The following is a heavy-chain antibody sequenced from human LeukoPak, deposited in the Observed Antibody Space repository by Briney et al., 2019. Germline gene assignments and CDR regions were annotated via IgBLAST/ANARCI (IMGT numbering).Heavy chain of an antibody. Sequence: PSETLSLTCTVSSGSISSYYWSWIRQPPGKGLEWNGYIYYSGSTNYNPSLKSRVTISVDTSKNQFSLKLSSVTAADTAVYYCARLAYCGGDCPSHYYGMDVWGQGTTVTVSS. CDR3: ARLAYCGGDCPSHYYGMDV. V-gene: IGHV4-59*01. CDR2: IYYSGST. CDR1: SGSISSYY. J-gene: IGHJ6*02. D-gene: IGHD2-21*02.